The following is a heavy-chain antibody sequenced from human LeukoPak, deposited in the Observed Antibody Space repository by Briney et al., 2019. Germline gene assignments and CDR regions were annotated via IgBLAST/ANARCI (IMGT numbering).Heavy chain of an antibody. D-gene: IGHD3-16*01. CDR1: GFTVSSNF. Sequence: GGSLRLSCAASGFTVSSNFMSWFRQAPEKGLEWVSVLYTGGSTHYADSVKGRFTISRDISKNTVYLQMNSLRAVDTAVYYCVRVAPPLAMITIVDYWGQGTLVTVSS. CDR2: LYTGGST. CDR3: VRVAPPLAMITIVDY. J-gene: IGHJ4*02. V-gene: IGHV3-53*01.